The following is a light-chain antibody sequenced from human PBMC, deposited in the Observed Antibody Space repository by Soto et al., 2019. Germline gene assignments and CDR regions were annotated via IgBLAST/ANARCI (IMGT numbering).Light chain of an antibody. CDR2: DAS. CDR1: QSVAGNF. J-gene: IGKJ1*01. CDR3: QHYRSLPPMWT. V-gene: IGKV3D-20*01. Sequence: EIVMTQSPGTLSLSPGERATISCRASQSVAGNFLAWYQHKPGLAPRLLIYDASIRANGIPDRFSGGGSGTDFTLTISRLEPEDSAVYYCQHYRSLPPMWTFGLGTKVEI.